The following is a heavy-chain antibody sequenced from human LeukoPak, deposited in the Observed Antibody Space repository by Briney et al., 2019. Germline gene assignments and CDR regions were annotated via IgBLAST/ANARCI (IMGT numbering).Heavy chain of an antibody. V-gene: IGHV3-23*01. D-gene: IGHD1-26*01. CDR1: GLTFSSNA. Sequence: GGSLRLSCAASGLTFSSNAMSWVRQAPGKGLEWVSGISGSGGSTYYADSVKGRFTISRDNSKNTLYLQMNSLRAEDTAVYYCYYAGYWGQGTLVTVSS. CDR3: YYAGY. J-gene: IGHJ4*02. CDR2: ISGSGGST.